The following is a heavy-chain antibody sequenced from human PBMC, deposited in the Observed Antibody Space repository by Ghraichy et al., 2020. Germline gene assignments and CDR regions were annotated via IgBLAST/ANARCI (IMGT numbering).Heavy chain of an antibody. Sequence: SCAASGFTFSSFGMHWVRQAPGKGLEWVALIWYDGSNKYYADSVKGRFTISRDNSKNTLFLQMNSLRAEDTAMYYCARGVDAYNGGSDYWGQGTLVTVSS. CDR1: GFTFSSFG. CDR2: IWYDGSNK. D-gene: IGHD5-24*01. CDR3: ARGVDAYNGGSDY. V-gene: IGHV3-33*01. J-gene: IGHJ4*02.